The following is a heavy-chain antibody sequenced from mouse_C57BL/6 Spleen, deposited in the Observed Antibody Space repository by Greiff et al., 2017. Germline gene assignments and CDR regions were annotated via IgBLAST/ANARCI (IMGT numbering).Heavy chain of an antibody. CDR1: GYTFTSYG. CDR3: ARGGDYDGYYAMDY. D-gene: IGHD2-4*01. J-gene: IGHJ4*01. V-gene: IGHV1-81*01. Sequence: QVQLKQSGAELARPGASVKLSCKASGYTFTSYGISWVKQRPGQGLEWIGEIYPRSGNTYYNEKFKGKATLTSDKSSSTAYMELRSLTSEDSAVYFWARGGDYDGYYAMDYWGQGTSVTVSS. CDR2: IYPRSGNT.